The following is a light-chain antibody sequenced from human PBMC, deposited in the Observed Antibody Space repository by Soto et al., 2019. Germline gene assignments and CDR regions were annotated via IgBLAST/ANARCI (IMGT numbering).Light chain of an antibody. CDR1: QSVSSRY. V-gene: IGKV3-20*01. CDR3: HQYASSRT. J-gene: IGKJ1*01. Sequence: EIVLTQSPVTLSLSPEERATLSCRASQSVSSRYFAWYQQKPGQAPRLLIYAASSRAAGIPDRFSGSGSGTDFSLTISRLEPEDFAVYYCHQYASSRTFGPGTKVE. CDR2: AAS.